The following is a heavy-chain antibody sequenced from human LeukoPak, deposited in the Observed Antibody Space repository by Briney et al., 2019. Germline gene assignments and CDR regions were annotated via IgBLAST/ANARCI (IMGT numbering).Heavy chain of an antibody. D-gene: IGHD5-24*01. Sequence: GGSLRLSCAASGFTFDDYAMHWVRQAPGKGLGWVSGISWNSGSIGYADSVKGRFTISRDNAKNSLYLQMNSLRAEDMALYCCARRMAAFDIWGQGTMVTVSS. CDR1: GFTFDDYA. CDR2: ISWNSGSI. CDR3: ARRMAAFDI. V-gene: IGHV3-9*03. J-gene: IGHJ3*02.